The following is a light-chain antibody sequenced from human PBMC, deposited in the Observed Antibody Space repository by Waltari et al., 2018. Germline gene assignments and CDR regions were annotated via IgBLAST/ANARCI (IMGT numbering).Light chain of an antibody. J-gene: IGLJ2*01. Sequence: QSALTQPPSASGSPGQSVTLSCTGTTNDIGSYDYVSWYQHKPGKAPKLIIYEVSNRPSGVSNLFSGSKSGSTASLTVSALQVEDEAIYYCSSYVASRIVFGGGTRLTVL. CDR1: TNDIGSYDY. CDR2: EVS. V-gene: IGLV2-8*01. CDR3: SSYVASRIV.